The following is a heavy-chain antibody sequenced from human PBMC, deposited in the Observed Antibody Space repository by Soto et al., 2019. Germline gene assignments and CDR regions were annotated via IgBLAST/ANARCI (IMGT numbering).Heavy chain of an antibody. Sequence: PSETLSLTCAVSGYSLTSGYYCGWIRQPPGKGLEWIGSIYHSGDTYYNPSLKSRVTISVDTSKNHFSLKLTAVTAADTAGYYCAIARIVLAGTIVDSWGQGT. V-gene: IGHV4-38-2*01. CDR2: IYHSGDT. J-gene: IGHJ4*02. CDR3: AIARIVLAGTIVDS. D-gene: IGHD6-19*01. CDR1: GYSLTSGYY.